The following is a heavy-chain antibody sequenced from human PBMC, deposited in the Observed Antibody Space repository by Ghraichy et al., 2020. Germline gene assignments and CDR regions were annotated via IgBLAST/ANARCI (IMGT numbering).Heavy chain of an antibody. CDR1: GFTFDDYA. D-gene: IGHD5-18*01. Sequence: GGSLRLSCAASGFTFDDYAMHWVRQAPGKGLEWVSGITWNGGSIGYADSVTGRFTISRDNAKNSLYLQMNSLRPEDTALYYCAKDGRRTTYGYPYYYYYGMDVWGQGTTVTVSS. J-gene: IGHJ6*02. CDR2: ITWNGGSI. V-gene: IGHV3-9*01. CDR3: AKDGRRTTYGYPYYYYYGMDV.